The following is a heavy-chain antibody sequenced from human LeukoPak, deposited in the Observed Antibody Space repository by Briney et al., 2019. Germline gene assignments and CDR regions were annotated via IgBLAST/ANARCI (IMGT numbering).Heavy chain of an antibody. Sequence: PSETLSLTCAVYGGSFSGYYWSWIRQPPGKGLEWIGEINHSGSTNYNPSLKSRVTISVDTSKNKFSLKLSSVTAADTAVYYCARDGVAYNWNDQGRESDAFDIWGQGTMVTVSS. CDR3: ARDGVAYNWNDQGRESDAFDI. J-gene: IGHJ3*02. V-gene: IGHV4-34*01. CDR2: INHSGST. D-gene: IGHD1-20*01. CDR1: GGSFSGYY.